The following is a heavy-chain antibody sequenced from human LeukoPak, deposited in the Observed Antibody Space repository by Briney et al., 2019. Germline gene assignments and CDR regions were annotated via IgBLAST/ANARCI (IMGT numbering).Heavy chain of an antibody. D-gene: IGHD1-26*01. V-gene: IGHV3-30*18. Sequence: QPGRSLRLSCAASGFPFSTSGMHWVRQAPGKGLEWVAFILKDGSNKYYADSVKGRFTISRDNSKNTLYLQTDSLRAEDTAVYYCAKDGGGTDFNYWGQGTLVTVSS. J-gene: IGHJ4*02. CDR2: ILKDGSNK. CDR3: AKDGGGTDFNY. CDR1: GFPFSTSG.